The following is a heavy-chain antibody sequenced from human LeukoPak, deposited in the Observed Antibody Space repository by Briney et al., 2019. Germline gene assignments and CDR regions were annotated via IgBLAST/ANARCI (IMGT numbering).Heavy chain of an antibody. CDR1: GFTFSSYG. D-gene: IGHD6-19*01. CDR2: ISYDGSNK. CDR3: ARREIAVALDY. Sequence: SGGSLRLSCAASGFTFSSYGMHWVRQAPGKGLEWVAVISYDGSNKYYADSVKGRFTISRDNSKNTLYLQMNSLRAEDTAVYYCARREIAVALDYWGQGTLVTVSS. J-gene: IGHJ4*02. V-gene: IGHV3-30*03.